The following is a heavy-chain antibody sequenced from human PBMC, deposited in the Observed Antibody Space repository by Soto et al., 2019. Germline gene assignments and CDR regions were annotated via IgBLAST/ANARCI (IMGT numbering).Heavy chain of an antibody. V-gene: IGHV4-59*08. CDR2: IYYGGST. CDR3: ARHVDIDQRGMEV. Sequence: QVQLQESTPGLVKPSETLSLTCTVSGGSVSGYYWSWIRQTPGKGLEWLGYIYYGGSTNYNPSLKSRVALSVDTPKNQFSLRLSSVPAADTAVYYCARHVDIDQRGMEVWGQWTTVTVSS. J-gene: IGHJ6*02. CDR1: GGSVSGYY. D-gene: IGHD5-12*01.